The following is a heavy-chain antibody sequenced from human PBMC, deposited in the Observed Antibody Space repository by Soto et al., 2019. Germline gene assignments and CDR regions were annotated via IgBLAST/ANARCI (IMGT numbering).Heavy chain of an antibody. D-gene: IGHD3-10*01. J-gene: IGHJ6*03. Sequence: VKVSCKASGYTFTSYGISWVRQAPGQGLEWMGRISAYNGNTNYAQKLQGRVTMTTDTSTSTAYMELRSLRSDDTAVYYCARDDTWSGSYSYMDVWGKGTTVTVSS. CDR2: ISAYNGNT. V-gene: IGHV1-18*01. CDR3: ARDDTWSGSYSYMDV. CDR1: GYTFTSYG.